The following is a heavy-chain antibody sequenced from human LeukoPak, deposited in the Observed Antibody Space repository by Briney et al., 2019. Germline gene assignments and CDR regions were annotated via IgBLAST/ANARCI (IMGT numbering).Heavy chain of an antibody. J-gene: IGHJ4*02. CDR3: AREAIFGVVREYYFDY. CDR2: INPSGGTT. D-gene: IGHD3-3*01. Sequence: GASVKVSCTSSGYTFTMYHIHWVRHAPAQGLERVGVINPSGGTTTYAQNFQGRVTMTRDTSTITVYMELSSLRSDDTAVYYCAREAIFGVVREYYFDYWGQGTLVTVS. V-gene: IGHV1-46*01. CDR1: GYTFTMYH.